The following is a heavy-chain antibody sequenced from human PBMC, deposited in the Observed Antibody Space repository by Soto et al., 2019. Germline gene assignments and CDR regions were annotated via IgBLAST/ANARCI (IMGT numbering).Heavy chain of an antibody. Sequence: GESLKISCKGSGYSVTSYWMGWVRQMPGKGLEWMGIIYPGDSDTRYSPSFQGQVTISADKSISTAYLQWSSLKASDTAMYYCARPQRGYSYGYDVWGQGTLVTVSS. V-gene: IGHV5-51*01. J-gene: IGHJ4*02. CDR3: ARPQRGYSYGYDV. CDR1: GYSVTSYW. CDR2: IYPGDSDT. D-gene: IGHD5-18*01.